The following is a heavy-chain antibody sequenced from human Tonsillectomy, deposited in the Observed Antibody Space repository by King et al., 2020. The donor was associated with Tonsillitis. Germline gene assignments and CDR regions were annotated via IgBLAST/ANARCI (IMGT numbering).Heavy chain of an antibody. D-gene: IGHD4-23*01. CDR2: SYYSGST. J-gene: IGHJ4*02. V-gene: IGHV4-30-4*01. CDR1: GGSISSGDYY. Sequence: QLQESGPGLVKPSQTLSLTCTVSGGSISSGDYYWRWIRQPPGKGLEWIGYSYYSGSTYYNPSLKSRVSISMDTSKNQFSLKVRSVTAADTAVYYCARDYPGRWASTIDYWGQGTLVTVSS. CDR3: ARDYPGRWASTIDY.